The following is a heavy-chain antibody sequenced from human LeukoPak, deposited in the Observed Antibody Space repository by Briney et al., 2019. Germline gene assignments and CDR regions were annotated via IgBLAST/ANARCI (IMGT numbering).Heavy chain of an antibody. CDR2: MNPNSGNT. J-gene: IGHJ4*02. V-gene: IGHV1-8*01. Sequence: ASVKVSCKASGYTFTSYDINWVRQATGQGLEWMGWMNPNSGNTGYAQKFQGRVTMTRDTSTSTVYMELSSLRSEDTAVYYCARGYSYGFGSCDYWGQGTLVTVSS. D-gene: IGHD5-18*01. CDR3: ARGYSYGFGSCDY. CDR1: GYTFTSYD.